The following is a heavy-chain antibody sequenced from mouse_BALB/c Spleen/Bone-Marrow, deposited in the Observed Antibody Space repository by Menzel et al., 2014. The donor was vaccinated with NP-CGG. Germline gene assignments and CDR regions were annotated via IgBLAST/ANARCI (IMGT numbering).Heavy chain of an antibody. Sequence: EVKLMESGGGLVQPGGSRKLSCAASGFTFSSFGMHWVRQAPEKGLEWVAYISSGSSTIYYADTVKGRFTISRDNPKNTLFLQMTSLRSEYTSIYYSARGGNYSLFSYWCQWTLVTVSA. CDR1: GFTFSSFG. D-gene: IGHD2-1*01. V-gene: IGHV5-17*02. CDR2: ISSGSSTI. J-gene: IGHJ3*01. CDR3: ARGGNYSLFSY.